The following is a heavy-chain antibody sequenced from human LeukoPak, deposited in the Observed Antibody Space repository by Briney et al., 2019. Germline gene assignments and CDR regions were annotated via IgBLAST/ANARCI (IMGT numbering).Heavy chain of an antibody. CDR2: IFDIGYT. V-gene: IGHV4-59*12. CDR3: ARLGRGRRYHDSSGFPN. D-gene: IGHD3-22*01. CDR1: GGSITSYY. J-gene: IGHJ4*02. Sequence: PSETLSLTCSVSGGSITSYYWSWIRQPPGKGLEWVGYIFDIGYTNYNPSLKSRVIISMDTSKNQFSLTLTSVTAADTAVYYCARLGRGRRYHDSSGFPNWGQGSLVTVTS.